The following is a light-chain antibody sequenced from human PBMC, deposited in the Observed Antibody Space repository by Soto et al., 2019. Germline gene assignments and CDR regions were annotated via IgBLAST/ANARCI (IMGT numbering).Light chain of an antibody. CDR1: QSVRNY. V-gene: IGKV3-11*01. CDR3: QQRNGWPLT. CDR2: DAS. Sequence: EIVLTQSPATLSLSPGERATLSCRASQSVRNYLAWYQQKPGQAPRLLIYDASNRAAGIPARFSGSGSETDFTLSISSLEPEDFAVYYCQQRNGWPLTFGQGTKVEIK. J-gene: IGKJ1*01.